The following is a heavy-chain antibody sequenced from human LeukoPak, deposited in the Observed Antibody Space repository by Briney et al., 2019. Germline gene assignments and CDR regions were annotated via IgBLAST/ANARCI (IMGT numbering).Heavy chain of an antibody. CDR1: GFTFSSYT. CDR3: ARDEPVAGTGFDY. J-gene: IGHJ4*02. Sequence: GGSLRLSCAASGFTFSSYTMNWVRQPPGKGLEWVSNIGTSSTTIYYADSVKGRFTISRDNAKNSLYLQMNSLRADDTAVYYCARDEPVAGTGFDYWGQGTLVTVSS. CDR2: IGTSSTTI. D-gene: IGHD6-19*01. V-gene: IGHV3-48*01.